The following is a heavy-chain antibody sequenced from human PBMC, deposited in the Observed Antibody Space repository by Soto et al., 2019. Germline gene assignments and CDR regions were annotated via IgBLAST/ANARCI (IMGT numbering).Heavy chain of an antibody. D-gene: IGHD3-10*01. CDR1: GGSVSSGDYF. Sequence: KPSETLSLTCTGSGGSVSSGDYFWSWLRQSPGKRLEWIAYIYYSGSTNYNPSLKSRATISVDTSKSQVSLTLTSMTAADAALYYCARSPNYYYYGFDVWGQGTAVTVSS. J-gene: IGHJ6*02. CDR3: ARSPNYYYYGFDV. V-gene: IGHV4-61*08. CDR2: IYYSGST.